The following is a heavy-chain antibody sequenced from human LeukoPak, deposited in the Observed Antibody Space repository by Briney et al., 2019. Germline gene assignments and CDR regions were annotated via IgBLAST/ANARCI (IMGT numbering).Heavy chain of an antibody. CDR3: ARAMGSSGYYYGAFDI. V-gene: IGHV3-13*01. D-gene: IGHD3-22*01. CDR2: IGTAGDT. CDR1: GFTLGSYD. Sequence: GGSLRLSCAASGFTLGSYDMHWVRQATGKGLEWVSAIGTAGDTYYPGSVKGRFTISRENAKNSLYLQMNSLRAGDTAVYYCARAMGSSGYYYGAFDIWGQGTMVTVSS. J-gene: IGHJ3*02.